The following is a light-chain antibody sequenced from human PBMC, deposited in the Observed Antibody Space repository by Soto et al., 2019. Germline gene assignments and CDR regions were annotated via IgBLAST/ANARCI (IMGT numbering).Light chain of an antibody. CDR2: EVS. CDR3: SSYTSSSTYVI. Sequence: QSALTQPPSVSGSPGQSVTISCTGTSSDVGSYHRVSWYQQPPGTVPKLMIYEVSNRPSGVPDRFSGSKSGNTASLTISGLQAEDEGDYYCSSYTSSSTYVIFGGGTKVTVL. V-gene: IGLV2-18*02. CDR1: SSDVGSYHR. J-gene: IGLJ2*01.